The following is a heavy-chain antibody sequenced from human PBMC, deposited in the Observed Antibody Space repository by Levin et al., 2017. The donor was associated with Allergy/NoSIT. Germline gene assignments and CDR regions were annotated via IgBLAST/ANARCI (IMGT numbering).Heavy chain of an antibody. CDR2: IYYSGST. Sequence: SETLSLTCTVSGGSISSSSYYWGWIRQPPGTGLEWIGSIYYSGSTYYNPSLKSRVTISVDTSKNQFSLKLSSVTAADTAVYYCARQETLKYSSGWYNAFDIWGQGTMVTVSS. J-gene: IGHJ3*02. V-gene: IGHV4-39*01. CDR3: ARQETLKYSSGWYNAFDI. CDR1: GGSISSSSYY. D-gene: IGHD6-19*01.